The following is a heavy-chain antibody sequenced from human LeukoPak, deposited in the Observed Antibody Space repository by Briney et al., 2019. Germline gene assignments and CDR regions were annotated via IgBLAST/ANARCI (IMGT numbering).Heavy chain of an antibody. CDR1: GFTFSRYA. V-gene: IGHV3-64D*09. CDR3: VKDVGGSYAFDY. J-gene: IGHJ4*02. CDR2: INDNGGRT. D-gene: IGHD1-26*01. Sequence: GGSLRLSCSASGFTFSRYAMHWVRQAPGKGLEYVTGINDNGGRTHYGDSVKGRFSISRDNSKNTLHLQMSTLRAEDTALYYCVKDVGGSYAFDYWGQGILVTVAS.